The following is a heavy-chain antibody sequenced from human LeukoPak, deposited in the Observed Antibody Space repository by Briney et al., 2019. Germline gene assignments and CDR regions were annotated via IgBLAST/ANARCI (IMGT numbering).Heavy chain of an antibody. D-gene: IGHD3-10*01. CDR3: ARVRHVLLWFGESPYMDV. Sequence: ASVKVSCKVSGGTFSSYGFSWVRQAPGQGLEWMGWINPNSGGTNYAQKFQGRVTMTRDTSISTAYMELSRLRSDDTAVYYCARVRHVLLWFGESPYMDVWGKGTTVTVSS. CDR1: GGTFSSYG. CDR2: INPNSGGT. J-gene: IGHJ6*03. V-gene: IGHV1-2*02.